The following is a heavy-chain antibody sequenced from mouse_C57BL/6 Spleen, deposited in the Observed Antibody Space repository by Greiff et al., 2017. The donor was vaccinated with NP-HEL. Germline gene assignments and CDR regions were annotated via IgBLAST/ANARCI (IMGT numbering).Heavy chain of an antibody. D-gene: IGHD2-4*01. CDR3: AKHKGDDYGGDYAMDY. CDR1: GFSLTSYG. CDR2: IWGGGST. J-gene: IGHJ4*01. V-gene: IGHV2-9*01. Sequence: VKLVESGPGLVAPSQSLSITCTVSGFSLTSYGVDWVRQPPGKGLEWLGVIWGGGSTNYNSALMSRLSISKDNSKSQVFLKMNSLQTDDTAMYYCAKHKGDDYGGDYAMDYWGQGTSVTVSS.